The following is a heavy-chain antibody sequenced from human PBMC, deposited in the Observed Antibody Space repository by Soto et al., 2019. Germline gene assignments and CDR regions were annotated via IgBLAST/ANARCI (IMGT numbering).Heavy chain of an antibody. CDR1: GGTFSSYA. V-gene: IGHV1-69*13. CDR2: IIPIFGTA. J-gene: IGHJ6*02. Sequence: ASVKVSCKASGGTFSSYAISWVRQAPGQGLEWMGGIIPIFGTANYAQKFQGRVTITADESTSTAYMELSSLRSEDTAVYYCADGSDIVVVPAANGYYYYGMDVWGQGTTVTVS. D-gene: IGHD2-2*01. CDR3: ADGSDIVVVPAANGYYYYGMDV.